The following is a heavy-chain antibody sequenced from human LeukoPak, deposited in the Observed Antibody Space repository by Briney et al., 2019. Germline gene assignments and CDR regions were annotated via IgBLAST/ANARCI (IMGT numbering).Heavy chain of an antibody. Sequence: GGSLRLSCAASGFTFSSYNMNWVRQAPGKGLEWVSYISIRSDTIYYADSVKGRFTVSRDNAKSSLYLRMNSLRAEDTAVYYCARDLHQLERRPSNYYYYGMDVWGQGTTVTVSS. CDR2: ISIRSDTI. D-gene: IGHD1-1*01. CDR3: ARDLHQLERRPSNYYYYGMDV. J-gene: IGHJ6*02. CDR1: GFTFSSYN. V-gene: IGHV3-48*01.